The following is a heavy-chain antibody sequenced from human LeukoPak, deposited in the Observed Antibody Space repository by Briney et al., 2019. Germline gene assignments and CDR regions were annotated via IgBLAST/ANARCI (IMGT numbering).Heavy chain of an antibody. CDR3: ASDRVFYGLDV. J-gene: IGHJ6*02. CDR1: GFTFSSYW. Sequence: GGSLRLSCAGSGFTFSSYWMHWVRQAPGKGLMWVSRIKSDGSETSYADSVKGRFTISRDNARNTLYLQMNSLRPEDTAIYYCASDRVFYGLDVWGQGTTVTVSS. CDR2: IKSDGSET. V-gene: IGHV3-74*01.